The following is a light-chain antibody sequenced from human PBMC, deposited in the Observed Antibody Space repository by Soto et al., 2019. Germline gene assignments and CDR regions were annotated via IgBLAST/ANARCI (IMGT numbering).Light chain of an antibody. CDR2: AAS. V-gene: IGKV1-27*01. CDR3: QKYDNVPRT. CDR1: QAISNY. J-gene: IGKJ1*01. Sequence: DIQMTQSPSSLSASVGDRVTITCRASQAISNYLAWYQQTPGKVPKLLIYAASTLQSGVPSRFSGSGSGTDFTLTISGLQPEDVATYYCQKYDNVPRTFGQGTKVEIK.